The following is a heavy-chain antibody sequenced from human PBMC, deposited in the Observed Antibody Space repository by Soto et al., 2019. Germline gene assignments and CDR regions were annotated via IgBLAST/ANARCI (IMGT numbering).Heavy chain of an antibody. V-gene: IGHV4-39*01. CDR1: GGSISSSSYY. D-gene: IGHD3-16*02. CDR3: ARHKSMITFGGVIGTFDY. J-gene: IGHJ4*02. Sequence: QLQLQESGPGLVKPSETLSLTCTVSGGSISSSSYYWGWIRQPPGKGLEWIGSIYYSGSTYYNPSLKSRVTISVDTSKNQFSLKLSSGTAADTAVYYCARHKSMITFGGVIGTFDYWGQGTLVTVSS. CDR2: IYYSGST.